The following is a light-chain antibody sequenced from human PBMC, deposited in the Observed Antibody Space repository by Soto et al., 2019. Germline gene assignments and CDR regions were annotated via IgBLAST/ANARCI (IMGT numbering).Light chain of an antibody. J-gene: IGKJ5*01. CDR3: QQSYSTPPIT. Sequence: DIQITQSPSSLSASVVGRVTLTCRASQSISNYLNWYQQKPGKAPKLLIYAASSLQSGVPSRFSGSGSGTDFTLTISSLQPEDFATYYCQQSYSTPPITFGQGTRLEI. CDR2: AAS. CDR1: QSISNY. V-gene: IGKV1-39*01.